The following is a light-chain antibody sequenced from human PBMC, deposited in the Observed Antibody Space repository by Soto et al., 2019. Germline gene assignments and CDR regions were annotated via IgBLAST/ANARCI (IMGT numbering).Light chain of an antibody. CDR3: TSYAGSSMPVL. CDR1: SSDVGGYDF. CDR2: EVT. J-gene: IGLJ3*02. Sequence: QSVLTQPPSASGSPGQSVTISCTGASSDVGGYDFVSWYQHHPGKDPKLMIYEVTRRPSGVPDRFSGSKSGNTASLTVSGLQAEDEDDYYCTSYAGSSMPVLFGGGTKLTVL. V-gene: IGLV2-8*01.